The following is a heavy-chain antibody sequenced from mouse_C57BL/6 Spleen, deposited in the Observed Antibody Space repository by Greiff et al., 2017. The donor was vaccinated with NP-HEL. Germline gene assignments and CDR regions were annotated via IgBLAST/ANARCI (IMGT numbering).Heavy chain of an antibody. CDR3: ARGGEGAWFAY. CDR1: GYTFTSYW. J-gene: IGHJ3*01. Sequence: QVHVKQSGAELVKPGASVKMSCKASGYTFTSYWITWVKQRPGQGLEWIGDIYPGSGSTNYNEKFKSKATLTVDTSSSTAYMQLSSLTSEDSAVYYCARGGEGAWFAYWGQGTLVTVSA. V-gene: IGHV1-55*01. CDR2: IYPGSGST.